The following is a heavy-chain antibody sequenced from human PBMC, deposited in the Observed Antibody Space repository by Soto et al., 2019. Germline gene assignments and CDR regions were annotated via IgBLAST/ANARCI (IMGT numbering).Heavy chain of an antibody. CDR1: GANISNVNW. V-gene: IGHV4-4*02. D-gene: IGHD1-20*01. CDR3: AKVHGIFQ. Sequence: SEPKSVTWTVAGANISNVNWWRWVRQSPGKGLEWIGEIYHSGSTNHNPSLKSRVIISVDKSRNQFSLKLSSVTAADTAVYYCAKVHGIFQWGQGTLVTVSS. CDR2: IYHSGST. J-gene: IGHJ4*02.